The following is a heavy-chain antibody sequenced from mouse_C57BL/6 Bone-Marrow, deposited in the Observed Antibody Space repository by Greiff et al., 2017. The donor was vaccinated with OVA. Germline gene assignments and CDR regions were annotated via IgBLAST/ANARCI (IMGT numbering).Heavy chain of an antibody. CDR1: GFSLTSYG. V-gene: IGHV2-5*01. J-gene: IGHJ3*01. CDR2: IWRGGST. D-gene: IGHD2-3*01. CDR3: AKKDDGYYAWFAY. Sequence: QVQLQQSGPGLVQPSQSLSITCTVSGFSLTSYGVHWVRQSPGKGLEWLGVIWRGGSTDYNAAFMSRLSITKDNSKSQVFFKMNSRQADDTAIYYCAKKDDGYYAWFAYWGQGTLVTVSA.